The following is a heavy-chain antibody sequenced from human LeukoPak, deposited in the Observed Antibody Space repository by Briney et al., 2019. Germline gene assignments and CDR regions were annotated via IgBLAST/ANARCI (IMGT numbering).Heavy chain of an antibody. CDR2: IYPGDSDT. V-gene: IGHV5-51*01. CDR3: ARQGAAGKYYYYYMDV. CDR1: GYSFTSYW. Sequence: GESLKISCKGSGYSFTSYWIGWVRQTPGKGLEWMGIIYPGDSDTRYSPSFQGQVTISADKSINIAYLEWSSLKASDTAIYYCARQGAAGKYYYYYMDVWGKGTTVTVSS. J-gene: IGHJ6*03. D-gene: IGHD6-13*01.